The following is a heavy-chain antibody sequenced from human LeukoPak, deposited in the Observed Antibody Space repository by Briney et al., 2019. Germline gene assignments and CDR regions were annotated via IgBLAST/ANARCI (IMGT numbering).Heavy chain of an antibody. CDR2: ISAYTGNT. CDR3: ARDLIVGATLAGGHDAFDI. V-gene: IGHV1-18*01. D-gene: IGHD1-26*01. CDR1: GYTFTSYG. J-gene: IGHJ3*02. Sequence: ASVKVSCKAFGYTFTSYGISWVRQVPGQGLEWMGWISAYTGNTNYAQNLQGRVTMTTDTSTRTAYMDLRSLRSDDTAVYYCARDLIVGATLAGGHDAFDIWGQGTMVTVSS.